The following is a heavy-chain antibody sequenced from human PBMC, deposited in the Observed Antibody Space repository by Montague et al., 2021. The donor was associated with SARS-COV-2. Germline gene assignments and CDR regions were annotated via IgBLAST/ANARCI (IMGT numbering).Heavy chain of an antibody. D-gene: IGHD3-16*02. CDR1: GFTFSSYS. CDR2: ISSSSSYI. Sequence: SLRLSCAASGFTFSSYSMNSVRQAPGKGLEWVSSISSSSSYIYYAYSXKGRFTISRDNAKNSLYLQMNSLRAEDTAVYYCARDDYVWGSYRYSQYNWFDPWGQGTLVTVSS. CDR3: ARDDYVWGSYRYSQYNWFDP. V-gene: IGHV3-21*01. J-gene: IGHJ5*02.